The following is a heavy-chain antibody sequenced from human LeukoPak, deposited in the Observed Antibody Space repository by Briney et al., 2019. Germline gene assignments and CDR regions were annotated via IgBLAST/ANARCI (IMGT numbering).Heavy chain of an antibody. Sequence: SETLSLTCAVYGRSFSGYYWTWIRQPPGKGLEWIGEINHSGGTDHNPSLKSRVTMSVDTSKNQITLQLTSVTAADTAVYYCASGRSGNQLLYVYWGQGTLVTVSS. D-gene: IGHD2-2*02. CDR3: ASGRSGNQLLYVY. CDR2: INHSGGT. CDR1: GRSFSGYY. V-gene: IGHV4-34*01. J-gene: IGHJ4*02.